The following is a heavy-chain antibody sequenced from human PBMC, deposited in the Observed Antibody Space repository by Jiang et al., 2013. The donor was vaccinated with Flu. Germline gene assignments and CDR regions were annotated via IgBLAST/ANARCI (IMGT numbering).Heavy chain of an antibody. CDR2: INYSGTT. CDR3: ARLPGPAGGYSAIDY. CDR1: GGSIRKTDSY. D-gene: IGHD6-19*01. Sequence: GSGLVKPSETLSLTCTVSGGSIRKTDSYWGWIRQPPGKGLEWIGTINYSGTTYYSPALKSRVTISVDTSKNQFSLEVTSVTDADTAVFYCARLPGPAGGYSAIDYWGRGMLVTVSS. J-gene: IGHJ4*02. V-gene: IGHV4-39*01.